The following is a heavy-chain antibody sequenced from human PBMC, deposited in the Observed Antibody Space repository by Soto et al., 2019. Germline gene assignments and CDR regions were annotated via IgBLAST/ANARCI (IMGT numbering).Heavy chain of an antibody. CDR3: ARAVAVAADFDY. CDR1: GYTFTGYA. D-gene: IGHD6-19*01. Sequence: QVQLVQSGAEEKKPGASVTVSCKASGYTFTGYAMHWVRQAPGQRLEWMGWINAGNGNTKYSQKFQGRVTITRDPSASTAYMELSSLRSEDTAVYYCARAVAVAADFDYWGQGTLVTVSS. V-gene: IGHV1-3*05. J-gene: IGHJ4*02. CDR2: INAGNGNT.